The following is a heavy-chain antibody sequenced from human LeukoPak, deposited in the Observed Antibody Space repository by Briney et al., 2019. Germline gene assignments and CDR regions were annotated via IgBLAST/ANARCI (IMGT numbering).Heavy chain of an antibody. CDR1: GFTFNTYA. J-gene: IGHJ4*02. D-gene: IGHD4-17*01. Sequence: GVSLRLSCAASGFTFNTYAINWVRQAPGKGLEWVSSISGSGSFIHYADSVKGRFTISRDNAKNSLFLQLNSLRAEDTAVYYCARGDYAFDYWGQGTLVTVSS. CDR2: ISGSGSFI. V-gene: IGHV3-21*01. CDR3: ARGDYAFDY.